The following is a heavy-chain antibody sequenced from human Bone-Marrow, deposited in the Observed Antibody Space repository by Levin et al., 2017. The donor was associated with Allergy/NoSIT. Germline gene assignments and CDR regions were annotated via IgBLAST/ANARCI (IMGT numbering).Heavy chain of an antibody. Sequence: ASVKVSCKASGYIFIDKYIHWVRLAAGQGLEWLGRINPKSGATNYARKFEGRVSMTSDSSVTTAYLELSSLRFDDTAIYYCARCLCLSAIYHRFDPGGQGTQVTVSS. J-gene: IGHJ5*02. V-gene: IGHV1-2*06. CDR3: ARCLCLSAIYHRFDP. D-gene: IGHD5/OR15-5a*01. CDR2: INPKSGAT. CDR1: GYIFIDKY.